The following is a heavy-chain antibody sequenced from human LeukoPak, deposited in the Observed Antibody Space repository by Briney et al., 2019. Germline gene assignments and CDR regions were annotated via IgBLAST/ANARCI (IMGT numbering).Heavy chain of an antibody. CDR2: INPSGGST. Sequence: ASVTVSCKASGYTFTSYYMHWVRQAPGQGLEWMGIINPSGGSTSYAQKFQGRVTMTRDTSTSTVYMELSSLRSEDTAVYYCARGQGDFDWLLSGDYWGQGTLVTVSS. V-gene: IGHV1-46*01. CDR1: GYTFTSYY. D-gene: IGHD3-9*01. J-gene: IGHJ4*02. CDR3: ARGQGDFDWLLSGDY.